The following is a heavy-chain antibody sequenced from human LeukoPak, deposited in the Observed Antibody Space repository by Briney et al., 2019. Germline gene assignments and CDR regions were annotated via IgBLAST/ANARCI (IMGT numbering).Heavy chain of an antibody. CDR1: GFTFSSYW. V-gene: IGHV3-7*03. CDR2: IKQDGSEK. D-gene: IGHD2-15*01. J-gene: IGHJ6*02. CDR3: AREVVVVVAATLYYYYGMDV. Sequence: GGSLRLSCAASGFTFSSYWMSWVRQAPGKGLEWVANIKQDGSEKYYVDSVKGRFTISRDNAKNSLYLQMNSRRAEDTAVYYCAREVVVVVAATLYYYYGMDVWGQGPRSPSP.